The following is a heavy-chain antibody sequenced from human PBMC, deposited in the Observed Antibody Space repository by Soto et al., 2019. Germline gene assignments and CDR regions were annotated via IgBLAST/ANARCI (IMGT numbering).Heavy chain of an antibody. V-gene: IGHV4-34*01. CDR1: GGSFSGYY. CDR2: INHSGST. CDR3: ASRARGCSSSWDGCPHDQITYY. Sequence: QVQLQQWGAGLLKPSETLSLTCAVYGGSFSGYYWSWIRQPPGKGLAWIGEINHSGSTNYNPSLMRLVPISVDTSKIQFSLKLSSVTAAYTAVYYCASRARGCSSSWDGCPHDQITYYWGQVTLVTASA. J-gene: IGHJ4*02. D-gene: IGHD6-13*01.